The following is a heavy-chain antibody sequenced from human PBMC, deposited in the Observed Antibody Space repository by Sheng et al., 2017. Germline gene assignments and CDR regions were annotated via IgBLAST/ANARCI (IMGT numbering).Heavy chain of an antibody. CDR2: LSGSGGTT. CDR3: AKVQDFDFWSGLRFDP. CDR1: GFTFASYA. V-gene: IGHV3-23*01. J-gene: IGHJ5*02. Sequence: EVQLLESGGGLVQPGGSLRLSCEASGFTFASYAMSWVRQAPGKGLEWVSGLSGSGGTTYYGESVMGRFTISRDNSKNTLYLQMNSLRAEDTAVYYCAKVQDFDFWSGLRFDPWGQGTLVT. D-gene: IGHD3-3*01.